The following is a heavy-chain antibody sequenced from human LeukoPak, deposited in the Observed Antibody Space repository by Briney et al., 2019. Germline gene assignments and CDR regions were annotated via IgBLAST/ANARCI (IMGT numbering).Heavy chain of an antibody. CDR3: AKTGPYSSSSTFDY. J-gene: IGHJ4*02. V-gene: IGHV3-9*01. D-gene: IGHD6-6*01. CDR1: GVTFDDYA. CDR2: ISWNSGSI. Sequence: GGSLRLSCAASGVTFDDYAMHWVRQAPGKGLEWVSGISWNSGSIGYADSVKGRFTISRDNAKNSLYLQMNSLRAEDTALYYCAKTGPYSSSSTFDYWGQGTLVTVSS.